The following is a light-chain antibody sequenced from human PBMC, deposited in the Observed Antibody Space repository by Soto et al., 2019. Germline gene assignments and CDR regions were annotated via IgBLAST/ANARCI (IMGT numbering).Light chain of an antibody. CDR1: QSVSSN. V-gene: IGKV3-11*01. Sequence: EIVLTQSPATLSLSPGERATLSCRASQSVSSNLAWYQQKPGQAPRLLIYDASNRATGIPARFSGSGSGTDYTLTISSLEPEDVAVYYCQQRSNWPPLFTFGGGTKVEIK. CDR3: QQRSNWPPLFT. CDR2: DAS. J-gene: IGKJ4*01.